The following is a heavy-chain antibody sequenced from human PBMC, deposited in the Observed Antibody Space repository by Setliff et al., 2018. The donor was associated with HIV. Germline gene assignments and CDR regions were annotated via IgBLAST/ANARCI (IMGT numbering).Heavy chain of an antibody. CDR3: ARHPSYSSDHPPLYFDY. D-gene: IGHD6-19*01. V-gene: IGHV4-39*01. Sequence: SETLSLTCTVPGGSINRSNYYWGWIRQPPGKGLEWIGYIYSSGSTNYNPSLKSRLTISVDTSKNHFSLTLNSVTAADTAVYYCARHPSYSSDHPPLYFDYWGQGTLVTVSS. CDR2: IYSSGST. CDR1: GGSINRSNYY. J-gene: IGHJ4*02.